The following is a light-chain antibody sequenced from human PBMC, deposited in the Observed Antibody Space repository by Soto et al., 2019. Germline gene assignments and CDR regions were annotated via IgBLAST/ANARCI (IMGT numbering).Light chain of an antibody. V-gene: IGKV1-27*01. J-gene: IGKJ5*01. CDR3: QKYNSAPRT. Sequence: DIPMTQSPSSLSASVGDRVTITCRASQGISNYVAWYQQKPGKVPKLLIYAASTLQSGVPSRFSGSGSGTDFTLTISSLQPEDVATYYCQKYNSAPRTFGQGTRLEIK. CDR1: QGISNY. CDR2: AAS.